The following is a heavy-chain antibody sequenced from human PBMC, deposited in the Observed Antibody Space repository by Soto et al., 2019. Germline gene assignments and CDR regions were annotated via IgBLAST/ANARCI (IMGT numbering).Heavy chain of an antibody. CDR1: GGSISSSSYY. J-gene: IGHJ4*02. CDR3: ARHSSSLPFDC. CDR2: IYYSGST. V-gene: IGHV4-39*01. D-gene: IGHD6-6*01. Sequence: QLQLQESGPGLVKPSETLSLTCTVSGGSISSSSYYWGWIRQPPGKGLEWIGSIYYSGSTYYNPSLKSRVTISVDTSKNQFSLKLSSVTAADTAVYYCARHSSSLPFDCWGQGTLVTVSS.